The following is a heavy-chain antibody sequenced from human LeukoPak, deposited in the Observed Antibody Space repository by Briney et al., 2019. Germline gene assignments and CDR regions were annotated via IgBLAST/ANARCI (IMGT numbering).Heavy chain of an antibody. CDR2: INHSGST. D-gene: IGHD2-2*02. J-gene: IGHJ4*02. CDR3: ARAYCSSTSCYKRRVIDYFDY. Sequence: SETLSLTCAVYGGPFSGYYWSWIRQPPGKGLEWIGEINHSGSTNYNPSLKSRVTISVDTSKNQFSLKLSSVTAADTAVYYCARAYCSSTSCYKRRVIDYFDYWGQGTLVTVSS. CDR1: GGPFSGYY. V-gene: IGHV4-34*01.